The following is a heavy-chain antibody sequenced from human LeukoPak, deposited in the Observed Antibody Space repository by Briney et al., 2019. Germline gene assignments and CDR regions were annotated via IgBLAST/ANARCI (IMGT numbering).Heavy chain of an antibody. CDR1: GFTFSSYG. J-gene: IGHJ5*02. V-gene: IGHV3-30*02. CDR2: IRYDGSNK. D-gene: IGHD6-13*01. Sequence: GGSLRLSCAASGFTFSSYGMHWVRQAPGKGLEWVAFIRYDGSNKYYADSVEGRFTISRDNSKNTLYLQMNSLRAEDTAVYYCAKDRQQLANWFDPWGQGTLVTVSS. CDR3: AKDRQQLANWFDP.